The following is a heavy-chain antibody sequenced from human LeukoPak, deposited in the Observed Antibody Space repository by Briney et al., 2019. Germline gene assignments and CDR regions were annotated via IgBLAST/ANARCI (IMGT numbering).Heavy chain of an antibody. D-gene: IGHD6-13*01. V-gene: IGHV4-4*02. CDR3: ASRRSCSPLGY. Sequence: SETLSLTCAVSGGPISSSNWWGWVRQPPGEGLEWIGEIYYSGSTNYNPSLKSRVPITVETSKNQFFLKLNPVDAGDTAVDFFASRRSCSPLGYWGQGAMVTV. CDR2: IYYSGST. J-gene: IGHJ4*02. CDR1: GGPISSSNW.